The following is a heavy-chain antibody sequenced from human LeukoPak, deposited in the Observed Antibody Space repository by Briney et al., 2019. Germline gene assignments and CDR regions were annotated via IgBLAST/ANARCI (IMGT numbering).Heavy chain of an antibody. D-gene: IGHD6-19*01. Sequence: SETLSLTCTVSGGSISSFYWSWIRQPPGKGLEWIGYIYYTGNTNYNPSLKSRVTMSVDTSKNQFSLKLSSVTAADTAVYYCASCQGGWYGGFDYWGQGTLVTVSS. CDR2: IYYTGNT. V-gene: IGHV4-59*12. CDR3: ASCQGGWYGGFDY. CDR1: GGSISSFY. J-gene: IGHJ4*02.